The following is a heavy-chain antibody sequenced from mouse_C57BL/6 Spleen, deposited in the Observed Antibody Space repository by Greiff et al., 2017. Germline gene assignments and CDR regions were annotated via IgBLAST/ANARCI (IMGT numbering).Heavy chain of an antibody. CDR3: ARPYSNYDWYFDV. Sequence: QVQLKQSGAELVKPGASVKISCKASGYAFSSYWMNWVKQRPGKGLEWIGQIYPGDGDTNYNGKFKGKATLTADKSSRTAYMQLSSLTSEDSAVYFCARPYSNYDWYFDVWGTGTTVTVSS. CDR1: GYAFSSYW. CDR2: IYPGDGDT. D-gene: IGHD2-5*01. J-gene: IGHJ1*03. V-gene: IGHV1-80*01.